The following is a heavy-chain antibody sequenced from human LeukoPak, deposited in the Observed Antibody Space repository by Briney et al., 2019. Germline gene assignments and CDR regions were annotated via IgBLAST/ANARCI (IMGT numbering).Heavy chain of an antibody. CDR2: IYYNGET. V-gene: IGHV4-39*02. CDR1: GGSVSTSSYD. Sequence: PSETLSLTCTVFGGSVSTSSYDWGWIRQPPGKGLEWIGSIYYNGETYYNPSPKSRVTMSVDTSKNHFSLKLSSVTAADTAVYYCARVYDILTGADFDYWGQGTLVTVSS. D-gene: IGHD3-9*01. CDR3: ARVYDILTGADFDY. J-gene: IGHJ4*02.